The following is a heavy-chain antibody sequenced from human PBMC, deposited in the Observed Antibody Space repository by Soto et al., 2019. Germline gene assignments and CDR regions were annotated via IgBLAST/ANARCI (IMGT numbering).Heavy chain of an antibody. CDR2: ISGSGGAT. Sequence: EVQLLESGGGLVQPGGSWDFSLAPSGSTFTTYPLTGFPRPPGEGLEWVSSISGSGGATYYADSVKGRFTISRDNSKNTLFLQMNRLRAEDTAVYYCAKELTLRLGELSYHDYWGQGTLVTVSS. V-gene: IGHV3-23*01. J-gene: IGHJ4*02. CDR3: AKELTLRLGELSYHDY. D-gene: IGHD3-16*02. CDR1: GSTFTTYP.